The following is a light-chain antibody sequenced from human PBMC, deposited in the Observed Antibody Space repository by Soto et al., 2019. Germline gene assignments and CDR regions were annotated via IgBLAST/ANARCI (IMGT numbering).Light chain of an antibody. Sequence: PAHFAPLSCRASQSISSSYLAWYQQKPGQAPRLLIYGASSRATGIPDRFSGSGSGTDFTLTISRLEPEDFAVYYCQQYGSSPRTFGQGTKVDIK. CDR1: QSISSSY. CDR2: GAS. J-gene: IGKJ1*01. CDR3: QQYGSSPRT. V-gene: IGKV3-20*01.